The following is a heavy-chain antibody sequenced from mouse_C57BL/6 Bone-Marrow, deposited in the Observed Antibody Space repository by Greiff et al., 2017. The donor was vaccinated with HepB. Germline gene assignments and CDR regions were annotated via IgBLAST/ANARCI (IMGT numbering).Heavy chain of an antibody. Sequence: EVQLQQSGAELVRPGASVKLSCTASGFNIKDDYMHWVKQRPEQGLEWIGWIDPENGDTEYASKFQGKATITADTSSNTAYLQLSSLTSEDTAVYYCTTPFYYCNWFAYWGQGTLVTVSA. J-gene: IGHJ3*01. D-gene: IGHD2-1*01. V-gene: IGHV14-4*01. CDR1: GFNIKDDY. CDR3: TTPFYYCNWFAY. CDR2: IDPENGDT.